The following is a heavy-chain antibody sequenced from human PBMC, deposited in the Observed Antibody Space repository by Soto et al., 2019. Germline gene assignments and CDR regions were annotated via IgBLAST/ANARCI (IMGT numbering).Heavy chain of an antibody. J-gene: IGHJ6*02. CDR2: INPNSGGT. CDR1: GYTFTGYY. V-gene: IGHV1-2*04. CDR3: ARAGLYYDSSGYYNGMDV. D-gene: IGHD3-22*01. Sequence: GASVKVSCKASGYTFTGYYMHWVRQAPGQGLEWMGWINPNSGGTNYAQKFQGWVTMTRDTSISTAYMELSRLRSDDTAVYYCARAGLYYDSSGYYNGMDVWGQGTTVTVSS.